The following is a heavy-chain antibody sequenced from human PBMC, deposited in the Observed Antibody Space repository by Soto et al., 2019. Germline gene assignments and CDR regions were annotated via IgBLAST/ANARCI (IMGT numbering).Heavy chain of an antibody. CDR1: GGTFSSYA. CDR3: ARESRYCSGGSCYFLPGIDY. Sequence: QVQLVQSGAEVKKPGSSVKVSCKASGGTFSSYAISWVRQAPGQGLEWMGGIIPIFGTANYAQKFQGRVTITADDSQSTAYMELSRLRSEDTAVYYCARESRYCSGGSCYFLPGIDYWGQGTLVTVSS. V-gene: IGHV1-69*12. J-gene: IGHJ4*02. D-gene: IGHD2-15*01. CDR2: IIPIFGTA.